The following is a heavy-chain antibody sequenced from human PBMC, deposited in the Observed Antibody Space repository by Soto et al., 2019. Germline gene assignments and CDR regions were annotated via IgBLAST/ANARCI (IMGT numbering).Heavy chain of an antibody. CDR3: AGDRLKHSSVYHAFDI. J-gene: IGHJ3*02. CDR1: GFTFSSHS. D-gene: IGHD3-22*01. V-gene: IGHV3-48*01. CDR2: ISSSSSTI. Sequence: GGSLRLSCAASGFTFSSHSMNWVRQAPGKGLEWVSYISSSSSTIHYADSVKGRFTISRDKAKNSLYLQMNSLRAEDTAVYYWAGDRLKHSSVYHAFDIWGQETLFTASS.